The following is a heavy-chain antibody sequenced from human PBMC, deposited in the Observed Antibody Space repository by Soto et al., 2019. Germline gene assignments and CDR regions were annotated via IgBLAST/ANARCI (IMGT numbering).Heavy chain of an antibody. J-gene: IGHJ4*02. V-gene: IGHV3-23*01. D-gene: IGHD2-2*01. CDR2: ISDSGST. Sequence: EVQLLESGGALVQPGGSLRLSCAASGFTFSNHAMNWVRQAPGKGLEWVSTISDSGSTYYADSVKGRFTISRDNSKNTLYLRMIILRPAPTDVSHSPRHPGGYYFNSTRCLSSFDHWGPGTLVIVSS. CDR3: PRHPGGYYFNSTRCLSSFDH. CDR1: GFTFSNHA.